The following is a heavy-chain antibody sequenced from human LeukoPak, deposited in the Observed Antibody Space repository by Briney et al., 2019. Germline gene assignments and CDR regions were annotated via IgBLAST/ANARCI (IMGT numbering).Heavy chain of an antibody. CDR3: ARVGGSSTFSGSPDYYYYYYMDV. J-gene: IGHJ6*03. D-gene: IGHD3-16*01. CDR2: IYYSGST. Sequence: SETLSLTCTVSGGSISSHYWSWIRQPPGKGLDWIGYIYYSGSTNYNPSLKSRVTISVDTSKNQFSLKLSSVTAADTAVYYCARVGGSSTFSGSPDYYYYYYMDVWAKGPRSPSP. V-gene: IGHV4-59*11. CDR1: GGSISSHY.